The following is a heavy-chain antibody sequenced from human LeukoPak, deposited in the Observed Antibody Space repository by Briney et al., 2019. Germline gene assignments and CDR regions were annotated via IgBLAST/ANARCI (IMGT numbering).Heavy chain of an antibody. D-gene: IGHD2-2*01. V-gene: IGHV4-30-2*05. J-gene: IGHJ3*02. Sequence: SETLSLTCTVSGGSLSSGGYYWSWIRQPPGKGLEWIGYIYHSGSTYYNPSLKSRVTISVDTSKNQFSLKLSSVTAADTAVYYCARDASYCSSTSCPKGGAFDIWGQGTMVTVSS. CDR2: IYHSGST. CDR1: GGSLSSGGYY. CDR3: ARDASYCSSTSCPKGGAFDI.